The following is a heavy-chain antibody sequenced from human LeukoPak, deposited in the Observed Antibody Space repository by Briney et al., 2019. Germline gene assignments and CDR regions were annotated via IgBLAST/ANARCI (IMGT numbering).Heavy chain of an antibody. Sequence: SETLSLTCAVYGGSFSGYYWSWIRQPPGEGLEWIGEINHSGSTNYNPSLKSRVTISVDTSKNQFSLKLSSVTAADTAVYYCARGSVRGVILVAFDIWGQGTMVTVSS. V-gene: IGHV4-34*01. CDR3: ARGSVRGVILVAFDI. D-gene: IGHD3-10*02. CDR2: INHSGST. J-gene: IGHJ3*02. CDR1: GGSFSGYY.